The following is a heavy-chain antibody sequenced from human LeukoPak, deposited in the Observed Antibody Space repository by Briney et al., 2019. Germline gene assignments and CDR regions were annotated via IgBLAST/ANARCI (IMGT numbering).Heavy chain of an antibody. CDR1: GFAFSSYA. Sequence: PGGSLRLSCAASGFAFSSYAMSWVRQAPGKGLEWVSAFSGSGGDTYYADSVKGRFTISRDNSKNTLYLQMNSLRAEDTAVYYCAKSGYNRFDYWGQGTLVTVSS. V-gene: IGHV3-23*01. CDR2: FSGSGGDT. J-gene: IGHJ4*02. D-gene: IGHD5-24*01. CDR3: AKSGYNRFDY.